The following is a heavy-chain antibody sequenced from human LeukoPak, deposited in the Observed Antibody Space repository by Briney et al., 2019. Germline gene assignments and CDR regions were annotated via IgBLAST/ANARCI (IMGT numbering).Heavy chain of an antibody. Sequence: GGSLRLSCAAPGFSFSNYGFHWVRQAPGKGLDWVSAISYDGKNIHYADSVKGRFTISRDNSRNTVYLQMNSLRVEDTAVYYCAKTYSRESGYDFFFHYWGQGTRVTVSS. J-gene: IGHJ4*02. D-gene: IGHD5-12*01. CDR1: GFSFSNYG. CDR3: AKTYSRESGYDFFFHY. CDR2: ISYDGKNI. V-gene: IGHV3-33*06.